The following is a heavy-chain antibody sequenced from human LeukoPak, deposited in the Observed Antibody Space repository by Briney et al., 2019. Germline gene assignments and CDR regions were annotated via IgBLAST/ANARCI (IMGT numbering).Heavy chain of an antibody. D-gene: IGHD3-10*01. J-gene: IGHJ6*02. CDR1: GFTFNTYG. CDR2: IWNDGSKK. CDR3: ARDILKTYFYGSGSHYTKPPGDYYGMDV. V-gene: IGHV3-33*01. Sequence: PGGSLRLSCEASGFTFNTYGMHCVRQGPGKGLEWVAVIWNDGSKKHYADSVKGRFTISRDNSKRKLFLQMNSLGAEDTAVYYCARDILKTYFYGSGSHYTKPPGDYYGMDVWGQGTTVTVSS.